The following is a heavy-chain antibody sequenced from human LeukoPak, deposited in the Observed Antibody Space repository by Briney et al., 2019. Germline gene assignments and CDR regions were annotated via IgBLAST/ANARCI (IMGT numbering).Heavy chain of an antibody. Sequence: GGSLRLSCAASGFTFSDYYTSWIRQAPGKGLEWVSYISSSGNTMYYADSVKGRFTISRDNAKNSLYLQLNSLRAEDTAVYYCARSHYTFWSGYYSWGQGTLVIVSS. CDR3: ARSHYTFWSGYYS. J-gene: IGHJ4*02. D-gene: IGHD3-3*01. V-gene: IGHV3-11*04. CDR1: GFTFSDYY. CDR2: ISSSGNTM.